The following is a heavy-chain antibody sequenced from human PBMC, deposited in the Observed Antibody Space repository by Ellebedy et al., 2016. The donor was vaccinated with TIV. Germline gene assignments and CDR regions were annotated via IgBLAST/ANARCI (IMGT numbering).Heavy chain of an antibody. Sequence: SETLSLTXSVSGGSISSGGYSWNWIRQHPGKGLEWIGYIDSNGNTHYNPSLKSRLSLSPDTSKNQFSLKLTSTRGRYWLDHDAFDIWGQGTKVIVSS. CDR2: IDSNGNT. J-gene: IGHJ3*02. CDR1: GGSISSGGYS. V-gene: IGHV4-31*03. CDR3: AFDI. D-gene: IGHD2-15*01.